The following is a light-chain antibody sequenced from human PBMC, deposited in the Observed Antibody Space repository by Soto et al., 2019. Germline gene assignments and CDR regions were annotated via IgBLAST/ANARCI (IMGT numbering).Light chain of an antibody. J-gene: IGLJ7*01. Sequence: QSVLTQPPSASGTPGQSVTLSCSGSGSNIGINPVTWYQQLPGTAPQLLIYDNNQRPSGVPDRFSSSTSGTSASLAISGLQSEDEADYYCAAWDDSLNGAVFGGGTQLTVL. CDR3: AAWDDSLNGAV. CDR1: GSNIGINP. CDR2: DNN. V-gene: IGLV1-44*01.